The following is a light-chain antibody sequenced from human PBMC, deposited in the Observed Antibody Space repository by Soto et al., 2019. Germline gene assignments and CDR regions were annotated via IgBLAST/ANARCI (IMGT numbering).Light chain of an antibody. CDR2: DVS. J-gene: IGLJ2*01. CDR1: SSDVGGYNY. Sequence: QSALTQPRSVSGSPGQSVTISCTGTSSDVGGYNYVSWYQQHPGKAPKLMIYDVSKRPSGVPDRFSGSKSGNTASLTISGLQAEDEAGYYCCSYAGSYTLGVFGGGTKVTVL. CDR3: CSYAGSYTLGV. V-gene: IGLV2-11*01.